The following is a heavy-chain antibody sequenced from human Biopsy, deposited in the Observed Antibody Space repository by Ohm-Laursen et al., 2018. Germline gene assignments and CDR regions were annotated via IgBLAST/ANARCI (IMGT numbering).Heavy chain of an antibody. Sequence: SETLSLTCSVSGGSMIHYYWNWIRQSPGKGLEWIAYIYSSGITNYNPSLKSRLTISIDTSKNQFFLKLNSMTTADTAVYYCARGQDYGGNKAFDIWGQGTKVTVSP. CDR2: IYSSGIT. CDR1: GGSMIHYY. J-gene: IGHJ3*02. D-gene: IGHD4-23*01. V-gene: IGHV4-59*01. CDR3: ARGQDYGGNKAFDI.